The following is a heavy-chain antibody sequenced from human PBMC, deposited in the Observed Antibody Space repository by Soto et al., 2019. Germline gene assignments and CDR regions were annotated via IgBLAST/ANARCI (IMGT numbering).Heavy chain of an antibody. V-gene: IGHV4-4*02. CDR3: ARVRQGCSANNCYFEP. Sequence: PSETLSLTCTLSVGSVRAPDWWNWVRQSPYKGLEWIAEVHISGHSNYNPSLRSRVSVSIDSSKNQFYLNLNSVTAADTAIYYCARVRQGCSANNCYFEPWGQGTKVTVSS. CDR2: VHISGHS. J-gene: IGHJ1*01. CDR1: VGSVRAPDW. D-gene: IGHD1-1*01.